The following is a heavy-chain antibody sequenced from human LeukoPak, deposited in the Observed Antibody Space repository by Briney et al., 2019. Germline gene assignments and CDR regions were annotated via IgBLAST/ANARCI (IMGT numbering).Heavy chain of an antibody. J-gene: IGHJ6*02. CDR3: ATPGNSGSYQRHYYGMDV. D-gene: IGHD1-26*01. V-gene: IGHV1-24*01. CDR1: GYTLTELS. Sequence: ASVKVSCKVSGYTLTELSMHWVRQAPGKGLEWMGGFDPEDGETIYAQKFQGRVTITADESTSTAYMELSSLRSEDTAVYYCATPGNSGSYQRHYYGMDVWGQGTTVTVSS. CDR2: FDPEDGET.